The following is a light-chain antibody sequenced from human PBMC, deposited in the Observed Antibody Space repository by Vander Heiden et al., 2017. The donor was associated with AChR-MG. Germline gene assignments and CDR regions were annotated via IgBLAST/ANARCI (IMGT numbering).Light chain of an antibody. CDR3: QQNDYTPPVT. CDR1: QSISSY. Sequence: DIQMPQSPSSLSASVGDRVTITCRASQSISSYLNWYQQKPGKAPKLLIYAASSLQSGVPSRFSGSGYGTDFTLTISTLQPEDFATYYCQQNDYTPPVTFGQGTKLEIK. J-gene: IGKJ2*01. V-gene: IGKV1-39*01. CDR2: AAS.